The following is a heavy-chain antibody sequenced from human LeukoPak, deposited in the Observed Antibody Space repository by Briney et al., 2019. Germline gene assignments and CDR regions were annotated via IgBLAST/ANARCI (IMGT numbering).Heavy chain of an antibody. CDR1: GFTFSSYA. Sequence: PGGSLRLSCSASGFTFSSYAMHWVRQAPGKGLEYVSAISSNGGSTYYADSVKGRFTISRDNSKNTLYLQMSSLRAEDTAVYYCVRALFSGGCDPWGQGALVTVSS. V-gene: IGHV3-64D*06. CDR3: VRALFSGGCDP. J-gene: IGHJ5*02. D-gene: IGHD3-10*01. CDR2: ISSNGGST.